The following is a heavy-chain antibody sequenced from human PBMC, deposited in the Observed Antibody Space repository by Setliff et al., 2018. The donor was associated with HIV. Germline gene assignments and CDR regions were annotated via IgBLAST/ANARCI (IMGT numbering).Heavy chain of an antibody. Sequence: SETLSLTCNVSGRSISSSSYYWAWIRHPPGKGLEWSGSFHYSGSTSQNPCRRSRVTISVDTSKNQFTLKLTSVTAADTAVYYCARPLTTCYNFWGDAFYIWGQGTMVTVSS. V-gene: IGHV4-39*06. CDR2: FHYSGST. J-gene: IGHJ3*02. D-gene: IGHD3-3*01. CDR1: GRSISSSSYY. CDR3: ARPLTTCYNFWGDAFYI.